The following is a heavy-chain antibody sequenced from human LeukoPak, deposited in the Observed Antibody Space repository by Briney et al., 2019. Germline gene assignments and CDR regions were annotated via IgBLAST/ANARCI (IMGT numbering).Heavy chain of an antibody. CDR2: ISAYNGNT. D-gene: IGHD2-15*01. V-gene: IGHV1-18*01. CDR1: GYXFTSSG. Sequence: ASVKVSCKASGYXFTSSGISWVRQAPGQGLEWMGWISAYNGNTNYAQKFQGRVTMTTDTSTSTAYMEVRSLRSDDTAVYYCARDCSGGHCYLDSWGQGTLVTVSS. CDR3: ARDCSGGHCYLDS. J-gene: IGHJ4*02.